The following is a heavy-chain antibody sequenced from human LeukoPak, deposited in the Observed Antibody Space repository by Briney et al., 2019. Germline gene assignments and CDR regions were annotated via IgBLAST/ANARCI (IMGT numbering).Heavy chain of an antibody. V-gene: IGHV4-39*01. Sequence: SETLSLTCSVSGDSISSSSYYWGWIRQPPGKVLEWIGSIYYSGRTYYNPTLKTRVTIAVDTSKNQFSLKLNSVTAADTSVYYCARLAPGYCSSTNCYAFDYWGRGALVTVSS. D-gene: IGHD2-2*01. J-gene: IGHJ4*02. CDR3: ARLAPGYCSSTNCYAFDY. CDR2: IYYSGRT. CDR1: GDSISSSSYY.